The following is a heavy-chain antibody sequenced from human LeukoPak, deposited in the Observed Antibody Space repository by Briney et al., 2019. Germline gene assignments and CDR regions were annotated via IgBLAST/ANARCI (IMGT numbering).Heavy chain of an antibody. CDR2: IYPGDSDT. D-gene: IGHD5/OR15-5a*01. CDR1: GYSFTTYW. CDR3: AGRGVSTGLFDY. V-gene: IGHV5-51*01. J-gene: IGHJ4*02. Sequence: GESLKISCKGSGYSFTTYWIGWVRQMPGKGLEWMGTIYPGDSDTRYSPSFQGRVTISADKSISTAYLQWSSLKASDTAIYYCAGRGVSTGLFDYWGQGALVAVSS.